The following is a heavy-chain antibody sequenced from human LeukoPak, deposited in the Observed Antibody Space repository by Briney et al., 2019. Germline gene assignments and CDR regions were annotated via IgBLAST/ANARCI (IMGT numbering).Heavy chain of an antibody. CDR3: ARRTYGDNQGFEH. V-gene: IGHV4-34*01. D-gene: IGHD4-17*01. CDR2: INHSGST. J-gene: IGHJ1*01. CDR1: GGSFSGYY. Sequence: KPSETLSLTCAVYGGSFSGYYWSWIRQPPGKGLEWIGEINHSGSTNYNPSLKSRVTISVDTSKNHFSLKLSSVTAADTAVYYCARRTYGDNQGFEHWGQGTLVTVSS.